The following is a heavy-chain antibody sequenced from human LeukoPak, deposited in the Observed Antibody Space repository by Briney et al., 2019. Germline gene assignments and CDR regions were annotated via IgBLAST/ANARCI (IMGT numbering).Heavy chain of an antibody. V-gene: IGHV1-69*06. CDR3: ARDGEMATIYFDY. CDR1: GGTFSSYA. J-gene: IGHJ4*02. CDR2: IIPMFGTA. Sequence: SVKVSCKASGGTFSSYAISWVRQAPGQGLEWTGGIIPMFGTANYAQKFQGRVTITADKSTNTAYMELSSLRSEDTAVYYCARDGEMATIYFDYWGQGTLVTVSS. D-gene: IGHD5-24*01.